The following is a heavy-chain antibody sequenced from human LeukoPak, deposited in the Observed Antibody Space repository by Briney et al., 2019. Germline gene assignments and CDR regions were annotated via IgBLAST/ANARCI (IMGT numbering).Heavy chain of an antibody. CDR3: ARVYYDSSGYYYV. D-gene: IGHD3-22*01. CDR1: GGTFSSYT. CDR2: IIPILGIA. Sequence: GSPVKVSCKASGGTFSSYTISWVRQAPGQGLEWMGRIIPILGIANYAQKFQGRVTITADKSTSTAYMELSSLRSEDTAVYYCARVYYDSSGYYYVWGQGTLVTVSS. J-gene: IGHJ4*02. V-gene: IGHV1-69*02.